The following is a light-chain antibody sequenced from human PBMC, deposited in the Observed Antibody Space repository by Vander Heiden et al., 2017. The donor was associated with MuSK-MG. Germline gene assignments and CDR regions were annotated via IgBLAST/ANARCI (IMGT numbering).Light chain of an antibody. Sequence: DIVMTQSPLSLPVTPGEPASISCRSSQSLLHSNGYNYLGWYLQKPGQSPQLLIYLGSNRASGVPDRFSGSGSGTDFTLKISRVEAEDVGVYYCMQAQSAFGGGTKVEIK. J-gene: IGKJ4*01. CDR2: LGS. V-gene: IGKV2-28*01. CDR3: MQAQSA. CDR1: QSLLHSNGYNY.